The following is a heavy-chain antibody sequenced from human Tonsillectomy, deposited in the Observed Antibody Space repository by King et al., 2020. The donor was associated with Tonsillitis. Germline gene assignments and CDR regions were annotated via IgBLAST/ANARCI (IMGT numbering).Heavy chain of an antibody. CDR1: GYTFTGYY. D-gene: IGHD4-17*01. CDR2: INPNSGGT. V-gene: IGHV1-2*02. CDR3: ARGHGYGAFATDY. J-gene: IGHJ4*02. Sequence: QVQLVQSGAEVKKPGASVKVSCKASGYTFTGYYMHWVRQAPGQGLEWMGWINPNSGGTKYAQKFQGRVTMTRDTSISTAYMELSRLRSDDTAIYYCARGHGYGAFATDYWGQGTLVTVSS.